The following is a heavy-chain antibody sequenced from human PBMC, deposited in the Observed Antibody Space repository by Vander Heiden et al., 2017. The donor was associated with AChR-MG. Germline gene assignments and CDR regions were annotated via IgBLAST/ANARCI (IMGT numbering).Heavy chain of an antibody. CDR3: ARVPGYCSSTSCYIWGWGYYYYYGMDV. D-gene: IGHD2-2*02. J-gene: IGHJ6*02. Sequence: QVQLQQWGAGLLKPSETLSLTCAVYGGSFSGYYWSWIRQPPGKGLEWIGEINHSGSTNYNPSLKSRVTISVDTSKNQFSLKLSSVTAADTAVYYCARVPGYCSSTSCYIWGWGYYYYYGMDVWGQGTTVTVSS. CDR2: INHSGST. CDR1: GGSFSGYY. V-gene: IGHV4-34*01.